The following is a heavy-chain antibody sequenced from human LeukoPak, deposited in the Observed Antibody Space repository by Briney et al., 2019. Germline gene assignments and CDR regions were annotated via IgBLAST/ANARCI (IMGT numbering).Heavy chain of an antibody. D-gene: IGHD3-10*01. V-gene: IGHV1-8*03. CDR2: MNPNNGNK. J-gene: IGHJ6*03. Sequence: ASVKVSCKAYGYTFTSYDINWVRQATGQGLESMGWMNPNNGNKAYAQKFQGRVTITRNTSISTAYMELSSLRSEDTALYYCARVGHYYGSGSSYTYYYYYMDVWGKGTAVTVSS. CDR3: ARVGHYYGSGSSYTYYYYYMDV. CDR1: GYTFTSYD.